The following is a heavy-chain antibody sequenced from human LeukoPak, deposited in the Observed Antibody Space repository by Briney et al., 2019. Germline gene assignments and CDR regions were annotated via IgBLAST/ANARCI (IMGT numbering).Heavy chain of an antibody. Sequence: SETLSLTCTVSGGSISSGDYYWSWIRQPPGKGLEWIGYIYYSGSTYYNPSLKSRVTISVDTSKNQLSLKLSSVTAADTAVYFCARETLTPSRWFDPWGQGTLVTVSS. CDR3: ARETLTPSRWFDP. CDR2: IYYSGST. D-gene: IGHD4-17*01. J-gene: IGHJ5*01. V-gene: IGHV4-30-4*01. CDR1: GGSISSGDYY.